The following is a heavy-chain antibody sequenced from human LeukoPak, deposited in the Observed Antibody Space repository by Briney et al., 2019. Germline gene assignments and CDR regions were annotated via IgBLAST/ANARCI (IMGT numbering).Heavy chain of an antibody. CDR3: ALSGSYGIGVADY. CDR1: GGTFSSYA. Sequence: GASVKVSCKASGGTFSSYAISWVRQAPGQGLEWMGGIIPIFGTANYAQKFQGRVTITADESTSTAYMELSSLRSEDTAVYYCALSGSYGIGVADYRGQGTLVTVSS. V-gene: IGHV1-69*13. J-gene: IGHJ4*02. CDR2: IIPIFGTA. D-gene: IGHD1-26*01.